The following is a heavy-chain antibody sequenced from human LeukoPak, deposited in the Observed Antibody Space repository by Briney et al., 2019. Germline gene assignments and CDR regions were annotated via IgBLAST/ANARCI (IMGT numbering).Heavy chain of an antibody. CDR1: GYTLTGHS. CDR3: ARDKLGLGELSLYDE. V-gene: IGHV1-2*02. CDR2: MNPNSGGT. Sequence: ASVKVSCKASGYTLTGHSMHWVRQAPGQGLEWMGWMNPNSGGTKYTRKFQGRVTMTRDTSISTAYMELSRLTSDDTAIYYCARDKLGLGELSLYDEWGQGTQVTVSS. D-gene: IGHD3-16*02. J-gene: IGHJ4*02.